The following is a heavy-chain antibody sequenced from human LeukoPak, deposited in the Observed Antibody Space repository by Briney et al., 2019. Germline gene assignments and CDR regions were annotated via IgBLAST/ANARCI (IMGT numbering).Heavy chain of an antibody. CDR3: AKLSRDAFDI. D-gene: IGHD4-23*01. CDR2: IYSGDST. Sequence: GGSLRLSCAASGFTVSSHYMNWVRQAPGKGLEWVSIIYSGDSTYYADSVKGRFTISRDNSKNTLYLQMNSLRAEDTAVYYCAKLSRDAFDIWGQGTMVTVSS. J-gene: IGHJ3*02. CDR1: GFTVSSHY. V-gene: IGHV3-53*01.